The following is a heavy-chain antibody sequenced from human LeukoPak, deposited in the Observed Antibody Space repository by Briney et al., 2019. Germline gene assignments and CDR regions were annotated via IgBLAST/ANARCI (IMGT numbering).Heavy chain of an antibody. D-gene: IGHD3-22*01. Sequence: SETLSLTCTASGGSISSYYWSWLRQPPGKGLEWIGYIYYSGSTNYNPSLKSRVTISVDTSKNQFSLKLSSVTAADTAVYYCARHPGAVVVVFDYWGQGTLVTVSS. V-gene: IGHV4-59*08. CDR3: ARHPGAVVVVFDY. CDR2: IYYSGST. J-gene: IGHJ4*02. CDR1: GGSISSYY.